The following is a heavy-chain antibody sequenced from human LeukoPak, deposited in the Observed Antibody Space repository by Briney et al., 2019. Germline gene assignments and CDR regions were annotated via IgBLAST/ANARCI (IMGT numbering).Heavy chain of an antibody. CDR3: ARDPTTVVTLPYYFDF. Sequence: SETLSLTCAVHGGSFSGYHWIWIRQSPEKGLEWIGEINDRGRTNYNPSLKSRVTLSVDTSKKQFSLRLSAVTAADTAIYYCARDPTTVVTLPYYFDFWGQGTLVTVSS. CDR2: INDRGRT. J-gene: IGHJ4*02. CDR1: GGSFSGYH. V-gene: IGHV4-34*01. D-gene: IGHD4-23*01.